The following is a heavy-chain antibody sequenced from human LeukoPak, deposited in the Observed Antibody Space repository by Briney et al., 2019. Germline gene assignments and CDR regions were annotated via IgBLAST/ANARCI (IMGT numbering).Heavy chain of an antibody. V-gene: IGHV3-11*06. CDR3: ARPIAAADTTFDY. Sequence: GGSLRLSCAASGFTFSDYYMSWIRQAPGKGLEWVSYISSSSSYTNYADSVKGRFTISRDNAKNSLYLQMNSLRAEDTAVYYCARPIAAADTTFDYWGQGTLVTVSS. J-gene: IGHJ4*02. CDR2: ISSSSSYT. CDR1: GFTFSDYY. D-gene: IGHD6-13*01.